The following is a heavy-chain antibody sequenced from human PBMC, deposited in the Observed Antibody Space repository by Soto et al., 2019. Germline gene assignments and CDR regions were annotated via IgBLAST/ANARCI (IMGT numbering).Heavy chain of an antibody. V-gene: IGHV3-48*04. Sequence: PWWSMGLSCASSRVTFWSLHMNWVLQAPGRGLEWVAYITSRSDTIYYSDSVKGRFTISRDNAKNSLYLQMDSLRAEDTALYYCTRDLQGPLTSRNRYYYSGMDVWGQGTTVTVSS. J-gene: IGHJ6*02. D-gene: IGHD4-17*01. CDR1: RVTFWSLH. CDR2: ITSRSDTI. CDR3: TRDLQGPLTSRNRYYYSGMDV.